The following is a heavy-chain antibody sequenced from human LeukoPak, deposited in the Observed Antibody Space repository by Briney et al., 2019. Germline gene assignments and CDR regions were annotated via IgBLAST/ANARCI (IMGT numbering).Heavy chain of an antibody. CDR1: GFTFDDYG. CDR2: INWNGGST. J-gene: IGHJ6*03. CDR3: ARDRRVAYYDILTGYDYYYYMDV. Sequence: GGSLRLSCAASGFTFDDYGMSWVRQAPGKGLEWDSGINWNGGSTGYADSVKGRFTISRDNAKNSLYLQMNSLRAEDTAVYYCARDRRVAYYDILTGYDYYYYMDVWGKGTTVTISS. D-gene: IGHD3-9*01. V-gene: IGHV3-20*04.